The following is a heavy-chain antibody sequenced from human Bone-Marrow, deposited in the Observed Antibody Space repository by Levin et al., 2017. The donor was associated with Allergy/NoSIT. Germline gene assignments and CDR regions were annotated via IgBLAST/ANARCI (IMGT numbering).Heavy chain of an antibody. V-gene: IGHV3-7*04. CDR1: GFTFSSNW. Sequence: PGGSLRLSCAASGFTFSSNWMTWVRQAPGKGLEWVANIKQDGNEKYYVDSVKGRFTISRDNAKNSLYLQMNSLRAEDTAVYYCARDQWSHVLDLWGQGTMVTVSS. J-gene: IGHJ3*01. D-gene: IGHD2-8*01. CDR3: ARDQWSHVLDL. CDR2: IKQDGNEK.